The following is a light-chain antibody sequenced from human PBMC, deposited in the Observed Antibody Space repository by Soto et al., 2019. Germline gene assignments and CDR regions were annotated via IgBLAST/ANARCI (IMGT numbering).Light chain of an antibody. CDR2: GAS. CDR1: RSISSSY. Sequence: DIVMTQSPGTLSLSPGERATLSCWASRSISSSYLAWYQQKPGQAPRLLIYGASNRATGITDRFSGSGSGTDFTLTISRLEPEDFAVYYCQQYGSSLMYTFGQGTKLEIK. CDR3: QQYGSSLMYT. J-gene: IGKJ2*01. V-gene: IGKV3-20*01.